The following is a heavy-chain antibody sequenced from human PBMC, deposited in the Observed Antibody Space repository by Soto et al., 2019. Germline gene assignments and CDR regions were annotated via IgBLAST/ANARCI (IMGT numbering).Heavy chain of an antibody. J-gene: IGHJ3*02. CDR1: GASFNVANYY. V-gene: IGHV4-39*02. D-gene: IGHD2-21*01. Sequence: SESMSIGCIVSGASFNVANYYWGWIRQPPGEGLEWIGSFYYDGRTYYNASLKSRVTISVDTSKNHFSLMLTSVTAADTAVYYCARRDIVVVHDAFDIWGQGTMVTV. CDR3: ARRDIVVVHDAFDI. CDR2: FYYDGRT.